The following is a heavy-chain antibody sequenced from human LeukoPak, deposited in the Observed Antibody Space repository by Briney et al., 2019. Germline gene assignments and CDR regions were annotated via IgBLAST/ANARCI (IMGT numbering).Heavy chain of an antibody. D-gene: IGHD6-6*01. CDR1: GLTFSSY. V-gene: IGHV3-23*01. CDR2: FTGSNGGT. Sequence: GGSLRLSCAASGLTFSSYVNWVRQAPGKGLEWVSAFTGSNGGTYYADNVKGRFTISRDNSKDTLYLQMNGLRAEDTAVYYCAQRRLSSNYPDNWGQGSLVTVSS. J-gene: IGHJ4*02. CDR3: AQRRLSSNYPDN.